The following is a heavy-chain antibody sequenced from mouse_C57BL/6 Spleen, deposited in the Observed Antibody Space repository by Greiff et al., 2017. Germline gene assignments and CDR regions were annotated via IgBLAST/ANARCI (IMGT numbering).Heavy chain of an antibody. CDR2: IYPRSGNT. V-gene: IGHV1-81*01. CDR3: ARWAGSSLYYAMDY. CDR1: GYTFTSYG. J-gene: IGHJ4*01. D-gene: IGHD1-1*01. Sequence: QVQLQQSGAELARPGASVKLSCKASGYTFTSYGISWVKQRTGPGLEWIGEIYPRSGNTYYNEKFKGKATLTADKSSSTAYMALRSLTSEDSAVYFCARWAGSSLYYAMDYWGQGTSVTVSS.